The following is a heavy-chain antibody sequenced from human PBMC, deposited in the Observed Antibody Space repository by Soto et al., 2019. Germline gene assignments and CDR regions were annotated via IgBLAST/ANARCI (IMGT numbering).Heavy chain of an antibody. V-gene: IGHV3-33*01. D-gene: IGHD2-15*01. CDR2: IWYDGSNK. J-gene: IGHJ6*03. CDR1: GFTFSSYG. Sequence: GGSLRLSCAASGFTFSSYGMHWVRQAPGKGLEWVAVIWYDGSNKYYADSVKGRFTISRDNSKNTLYLQMNSLRAEDTAVYYCARVWYCSGGSCYDSYMDVWGKGTTVTVSS. CDR3: ARVWYCSGGSCYDSYMDV.